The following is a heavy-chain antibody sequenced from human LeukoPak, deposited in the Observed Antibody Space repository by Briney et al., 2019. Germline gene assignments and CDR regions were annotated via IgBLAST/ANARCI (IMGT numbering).Heavy chain of an antibody. CDR1: GHTFTSYA. CDR3: ARALGIVYSRPFDY. D-gene: IGHD3-22*01. V-gene: IGHV1-3*01. Sequence: GASVKVSCKASGHTFTSYAMHWVRQAPGQRLEWMGWINAGNGNTKYSQKFQGRVTITRDTSASTAYMELRSLISEDTAVYYCARALGIVYSRPFDYWGQGTLVTVSS. CDR2: INAGNGNT. J-gene: IGHJ4*02.